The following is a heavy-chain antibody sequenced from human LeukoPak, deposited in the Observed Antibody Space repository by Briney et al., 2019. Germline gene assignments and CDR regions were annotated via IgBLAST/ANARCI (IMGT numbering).Heavy chain of an antibody. CDR1: GGSISSYY. D-gene: IGHD6-13*01. J-gene: IGHJ6*03. V-gene: IGHV4-59*01. CDR3: AKDLSKQHLVGRGGGGYYYYMDV. CDR2: IYYSGIT. Sequence: SETLSLTCTVSGGSISSYYWSWIRQSPGKGLEWIGYIYYSGITNYNPSLNSRVTISVDTSKTEFSLKLSSVTAADTAVYYCAKDLSKQHLVGRGGGGYYYYMDVWGKGTTVTISS.